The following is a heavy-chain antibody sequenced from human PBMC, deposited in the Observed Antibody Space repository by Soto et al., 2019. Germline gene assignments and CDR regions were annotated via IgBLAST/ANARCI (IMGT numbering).Heavy chain of an antibody. CDR1: GFTFSTYG. CDR3: VRDSHCSTTSCYGNWFDP. Sequence: QSGGSLRLSCAASGFTFSTYGMHGIRQVPGKGLDWFSRINSDASLTYYADSVKGRFTIPRDNAKNTLHLEMNSLRAEDTAVYYCVRDSHCSTTSCYGNWFDPWGQGTLVTVSS. D-gene: IGHD2-2*01. CDR2: INSDASLT. J-gene: IGHJ5*02. V-gene: IGHV3-74*01.